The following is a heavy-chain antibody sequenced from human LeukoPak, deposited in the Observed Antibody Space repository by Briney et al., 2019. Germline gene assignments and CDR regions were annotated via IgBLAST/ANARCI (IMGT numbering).Heavy chain of an antibody. Sequence: ASVKVSCKASGYTFTSYDINWVRQATGQGLEWMGWMNPNSGNTGYAQKFQGRVTMTEDTSTDTAYMELSSLRSEDTAVYYCATGMITFGQRYFDYWGQGTLVTVSS. CDR2: MNPNSGNT. D-gene: IGHD3-16*01. J-gene: IGHJ4*02. CDR1: GYTFTSYD. CDR3: ATGMITFGQRYFDY. V-gene: IGHV1-8*02.